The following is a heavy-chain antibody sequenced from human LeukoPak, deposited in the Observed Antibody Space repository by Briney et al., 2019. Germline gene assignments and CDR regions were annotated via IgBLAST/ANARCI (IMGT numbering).Heavy chain of an antibody. J-gene: IGHJ4*02. CDR3: AKRSDYGRNGNYVDS. V-gene: IGHV3-23*01. Sequence: GGSLRLSCAASGFTFSTYGMSWVRQAPGKGLEWVSAISGRDTNTYYADSVEGRFTISRDNSKNTLYLQMNSLRAEDTAVYYCAKRSDYGRNGNYVDSWGQGAPGTVSS. CDR1: GFTFSTYG. D-gene: IGHD4/OR15-4a*01. CDR2: ISGRDTNT.